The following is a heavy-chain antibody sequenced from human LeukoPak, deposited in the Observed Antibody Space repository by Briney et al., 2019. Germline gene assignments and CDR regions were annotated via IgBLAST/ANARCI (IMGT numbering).Heavy chain of an antibody. CDR2: INPNSGGT. CDR3: ARPGYCSSTSCYTKYNFN. CDR1: GYTFTGYY. D-gene: IGHD2-2*02. Sequence: GASVKVSCKASGYTFTGYYIHWVRQASGQGLEWMGRINPNSGGTNYAQKFQGRVTMTRDTSISTAYMELSRLRSDDTAVYYCARPGYCSSTSCYTKYNFNWGQGTLVAVSS. J-gene: IGHJ4*02. V-gene: IGHV1-2*06.